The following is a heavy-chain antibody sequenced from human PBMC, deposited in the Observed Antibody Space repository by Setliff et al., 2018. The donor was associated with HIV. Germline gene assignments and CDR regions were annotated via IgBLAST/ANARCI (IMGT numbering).Heavy chain of an antibody. V-gene: IGHV4-34*01. CDR2: INHSGST. D-gene: IGHD3-22*01. CDR1: GGSFNGYS. J-gene: IGHJ1*01. CDR3: ARQWRDQYNSGVSTEYFQH. Sequence: SETLSLTCAVYGGSFNGYSWTWIRQPPGKGLEWIGGINHSGSTTYNPSLKSRVTISVDTPKIQFSLKLRSVTAADTAVYYCARQWRDQYNSGVSTEYFQHWGLGTLVTVSS.